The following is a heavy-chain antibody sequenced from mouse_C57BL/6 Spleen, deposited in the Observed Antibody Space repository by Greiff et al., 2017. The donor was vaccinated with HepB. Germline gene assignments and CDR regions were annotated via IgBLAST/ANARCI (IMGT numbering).Heavy chain of an antibody. J-gene: IGHJ4*01. CDR2: INPNYGTT. V-gene: IGHV1-39*01. CDR3: ARAYYYGKGDAMDY. CDR1: GYSFTDYN. D-gene: IGHD1-1*01. Sequence: EVQLKESGPELVKPGASVKISCKASGYSFTDYNMNWVKQSNGKSLEWIGVINPNYGTTSYNQKFKGKATLTVDQSSSTAYMQLNSLTSEDSAVYYCARAYYYGKGDAMDYWGQGTSVTVSS.